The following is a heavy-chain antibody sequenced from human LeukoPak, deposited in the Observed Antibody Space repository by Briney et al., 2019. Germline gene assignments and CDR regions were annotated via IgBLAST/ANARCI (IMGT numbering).Heavy chain of an antibody. V-gene: IGHV3-64D*09. CDR3: VRGQEVVYTPTFDY. D-gene: IGHD2-8*02. CDR2: IGTSGIST. Sequence: GGSLRLSCSASGFTFSTYAIHWVRQAPGKGLQYVSSIGTSGISTYYADSVTGRFTISRDNSKNSLYLQMSNLRPEDTAVYYCVRGQEVVYTPTFDYWGQGVLVTVSS. J-gene: IGHJ4*02. CDR1: GFTFSTYA.